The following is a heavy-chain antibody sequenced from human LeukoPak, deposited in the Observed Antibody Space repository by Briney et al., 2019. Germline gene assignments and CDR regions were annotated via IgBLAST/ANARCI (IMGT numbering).Heavy chain of an antibody. V-gene: IGHV4-59*08. Sequence: SETLSLTCTVSGGSISSYYWSWIRQPPGKGLEWIGYIYYSGSTTYTPSLKSRVTISLDTSKNQFSLKLSSVTAADTAVYYCARFKYDFWSGSRSYYFYGMDVWGQGTTVTVSS. CDR2: IYYSGST. CDR3: ARFKYDFWSGSRSYYFYGMDV. D-gene: IGHD3-3*01. CDR1: GGSISSYY. J-gene: IGHJ6*02.